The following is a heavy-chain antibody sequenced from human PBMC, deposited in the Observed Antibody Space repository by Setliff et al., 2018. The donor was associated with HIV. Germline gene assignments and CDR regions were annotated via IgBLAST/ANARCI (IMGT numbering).Heavy chain of an antibody. Sequence: PGGSLRLSCAASGFTFSSYSMNWVRQAPGKGLEWVSSISSSSSYIYYADSVKGRFIIARDNSENTLYLHVNSLGGGDSALYYCAKDRSYGLYFFDNWGQGTLVTVSS. J-gene: IGHJ4*02. CDR3: AKDRSYGLYFFDN. D-gene: IGHD3-16*02. CDR1: GFTFSSYS. CDR2: ISSSSSYI. V-gene: IGHV3-21*01.